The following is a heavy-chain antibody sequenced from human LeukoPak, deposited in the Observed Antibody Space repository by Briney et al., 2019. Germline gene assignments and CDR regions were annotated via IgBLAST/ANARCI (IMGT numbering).Heavy chain of an antibody. CDR2: IKTDGRTT. CDR3: TTGPSYGYEW. Sequence: GGSLRLPCAASGMTFSNHWMHWVRQAPGKGLVWVSLIKTDGRTTIYADSVKGRFTISRDNGKSTLYLQMNSLRAEDTAIYYCTTGPSYGYEWWGQGTVVTVSS. J-gene: IGHJ4*02. D-gene: IGHD3-16*01. V-gene: IGHV3-74*01. CDR1: GMTFSNHW.